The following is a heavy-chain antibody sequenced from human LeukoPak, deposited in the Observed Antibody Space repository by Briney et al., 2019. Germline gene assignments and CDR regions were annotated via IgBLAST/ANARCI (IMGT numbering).Heavy chain of an antibody. CDR3: AKVGLDCSSTSCYTRRYYMDV. D-gene: IGHD2-2*02. CDR2: IWYDGSNK. J-gene: IGHJ6*03. Sequence: PGGSLRLSCAASGFTFSSYGMHWVRQAPGKGLEWVAVIWYDGSNKYYADSVKGRFTISRDNSKNTLYLQMNSLRAEDTAVYYCAKVGLDCSSTSCYTRRYYMDVWGKGTTVTVSS. V-gene: IGHV3-30*02. CDR1: GFTFSSYG.